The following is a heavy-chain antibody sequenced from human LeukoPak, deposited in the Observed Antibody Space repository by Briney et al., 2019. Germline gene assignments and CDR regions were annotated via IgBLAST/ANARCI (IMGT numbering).Heavy chain of an antibody. Sequence: ASVKVSCKASGYTFTSYDINWVRQAPGQGLEWMGWMNPNSGNTGYAQKFQGRVTMTRNTSISTAYMELSSLRSEDTAVYYCARGLKPPWDSTDYHDWGQGTLVTVSS. D-gene: IGHD5-12*01. J-gene: IGHJ4*02. CDR3: ARGLKPPWDSTDYHD. CDR2: MNPNSGNT. CDR1: GYTFTSYD. V-gene: IGHV1-8*01.